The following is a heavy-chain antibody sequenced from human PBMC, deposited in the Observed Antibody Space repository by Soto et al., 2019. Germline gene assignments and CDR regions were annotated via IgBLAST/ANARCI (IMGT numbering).Heavy chain of an antibody. V-gene: IGHV3-15*07. D-gene: IGHD2-2*01. Sequence: GGSLRLSCAASGFTFTYAWMNWVRQAPGKGLEWVGRIRSKTDGGTTDYAAPVKGRFTISRDDSKNTLSLQMNSLKTEDTAMYYSTTGWPAPRLDYWGQGTLVTVSS. CDR1: GFTFTYAW. CDR3: TTGWPAPRLDY. CDR2: IRSKTDGGTT. J-gene: IGHJ4*02.